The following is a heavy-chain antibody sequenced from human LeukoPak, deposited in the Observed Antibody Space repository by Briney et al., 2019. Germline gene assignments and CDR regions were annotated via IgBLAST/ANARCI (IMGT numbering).Heavy chain of an antibody. CDR2: ISGSGGST. J-gene: IGHJ6*03. D-gene: IGHD2-2*01. V-gene: IGHV3-23*01. CDR1: AFTFSSYA. CDR3: AKAYYRYCSSTSCYEDLGVRPPYMDV. Sequence: GGSLRLSCAASAFTFSSYAMSWVRQAPGKGLGWVSAISGSGGSTYYADSVKGRFTISRDNSKNTLYLQMNSLRAEDTAVYYCAKAYYRYCSSTSCYEDLGVRPPYMDVWGKGTTVTVSS.